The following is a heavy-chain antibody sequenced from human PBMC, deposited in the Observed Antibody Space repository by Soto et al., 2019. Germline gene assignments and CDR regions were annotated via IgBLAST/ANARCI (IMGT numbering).Heavy chain of an antibody. CDR1: GGSFSDYY. D-gene: IGHD6-19*01. Sequence: QVQLQQWGAGPLKPSETLSLTCGVYGGSFSDYYWSWIRQPPGKGLEWIGEINHGGGTNYNPSLKCRITISVDTSKNQFSLKLSSVTAADTAVYYCARRENGWYWFDSWGQGTLVTV. V-gene: IGHV4-34*01. CDR2: INHGGGT. CDR3: ARRENGWYWFDS. J-gene: IGHJ5*01.